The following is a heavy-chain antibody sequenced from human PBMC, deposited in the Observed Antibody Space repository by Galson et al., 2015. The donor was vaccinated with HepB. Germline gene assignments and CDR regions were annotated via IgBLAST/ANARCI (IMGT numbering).Heavy chain of an antibody. V-gene: IGHV4-34*01. CDR1: GGSFSGYY. J-gene: IGHJ4*02. Sequence: SETLSLTCAVYGGSFSGYYWSWIRQPPGKGLEWIGEINHSGSTNYNPSLKSRVTISVDTSKNQFSLKLSSVTAADTAVYYCARGRRGYSYGFDWGQGTLVTVSS. CDR2: INHSGST. D-gene: IGHD5-18*01. CDR3: ARGRRGYSYGFD.